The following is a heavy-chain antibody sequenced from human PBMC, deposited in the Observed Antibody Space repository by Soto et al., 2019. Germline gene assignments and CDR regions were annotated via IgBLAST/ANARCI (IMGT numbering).Heavy chain of an antibody. V-gene: IGHV2-70*01. CDR3: ARRAAYSSSYFFDY. Sequence: GPTLVNPTQTLTLTCTFSGFSLRTSGMCVSWIRQPPGKALEWLALVDWDDDKYYNTSLRTRLTISRDTSKNQVILTMTNMDPVDTATYYCARRAAYSSSYFFDYWGQGSLVTVSS. D-gene: IGHD6-6*01. CDR1: GFSLRTSGMC. J-gene: IGHJ4*02. CDR2: VDWDDDK.